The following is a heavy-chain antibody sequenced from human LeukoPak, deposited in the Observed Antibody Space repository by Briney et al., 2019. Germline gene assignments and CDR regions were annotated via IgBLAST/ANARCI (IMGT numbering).Heavy chain of an antibody. Sequence: SETLSLTCAVYGGPFSGYYWSWIRQPPGKGLEWIGEINHSGSTNYNPSLKSRVTISVDTSKNQFSLKPSSVTAADTAVYYCAREAFRFDYWGQGTLVTVSS. CDR1: GGPFSGYY. CDR2: INHSGST. CDR3: AREAFRFDY. V-gene: IGHV4-34*01. J-gene: IGHJ4*02.